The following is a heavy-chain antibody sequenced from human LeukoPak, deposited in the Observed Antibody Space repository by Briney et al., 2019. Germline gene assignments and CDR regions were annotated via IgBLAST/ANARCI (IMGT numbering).Heavy chain of an antibody. CDR1: GFTFSSYA. J-gene: IGHJ5*02. CDR3: ARDEAAVGLNWFDP. D-gene: IGHD6-13*01. CDR2: ISGSGGGT. Sequence: QPGGSLRLSCAASGFTFSSYAMNWVRQAPGKGRQAPGKGLEWVSGISGSGGGTYYADSVKGRFTISRDNSKNTLYLQMSSLRAEDTALYYCARDEAAVGLNWFDPWGQGTLVTVSS. V-gene: IGHV3-23*01.